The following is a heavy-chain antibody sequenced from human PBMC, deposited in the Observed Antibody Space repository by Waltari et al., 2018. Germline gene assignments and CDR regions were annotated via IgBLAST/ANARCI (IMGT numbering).Heavy chain of an antibody. D-gene: IGHD1-1*01. CDR2: IHWNSDFI. Sequence: EVQLVESGGGLAQPGRSLRLSCAASGFTFDDYGMHWVRQAPGKGLEWVSGIHWNSDFIGYGDSAKGRFTTSRDNAKNSLYLQMNGLRSDDTALYYCVRGAGSYFSMNGLDVWGPGATVTVSS. CDR1: GFTFDDYG. V-gene: IGHV3-9*01. J-gene: IGHJ6*02. CDR3: VRGAGSYFSMNGLDV.